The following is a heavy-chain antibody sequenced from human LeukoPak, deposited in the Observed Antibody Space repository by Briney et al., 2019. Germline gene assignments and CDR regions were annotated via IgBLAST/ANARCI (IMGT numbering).Heavy chain of an antibody. CDR2: IYYSGST. D-gene: IGHD2-15*01. CDR1: GGSISSSSYY. V-gene: IGHV4-61*01. Sequence: SETLSLTCTVSGGSISSSSYYWSWIRQPPGKGLEWIGYIYYSGSTNYNPSLKSRVTISVDTSKNQFSLKLSSVTAADTAVYYCARDLKVAATPDYYYYYMDVWGKGTTVTVSS. J-gene: IGHJ6*03. CDR3: ARDLKVAATPDYYYYYMDV.